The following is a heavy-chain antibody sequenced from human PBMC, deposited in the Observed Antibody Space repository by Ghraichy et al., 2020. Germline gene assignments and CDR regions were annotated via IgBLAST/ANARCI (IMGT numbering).Heavy chain of an antibody. CDR1: GFSFRDHF. V-gene: IGHV3-72*01. D-gene: IGHD3-16*01. J-gene: IGHJ4*02. CDR2: TRDKAENYFT. Sequence: GGSLRLSCAASGFSFRDHFMDWVRLAPGKGLEWVARTRDKAENYFTDYTASVKGRFTVSRDDSKNSLYLQVNSLQAEDTAIDYCARVDLSYGGTDCGGQGTLVTVSS. CDR3: ARVDLSYGGTDC.